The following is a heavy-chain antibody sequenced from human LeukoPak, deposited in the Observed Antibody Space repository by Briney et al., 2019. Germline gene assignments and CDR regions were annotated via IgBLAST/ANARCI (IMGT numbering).Heavy chain of an antibody. V-gene: IGHV1-46*01. CDR2: INPSGGST. CDR3: ARELSGLYGSGSYSYGMDV. CDR1: GYTFTSYY. J-gene: IGHJ6*02. D-gene: IGHD3-10*01. Sequence: GASVKVSCKTSGYTFTSYYMHWVRQAPGQGLEWMGIINPSGGSTSYAQKFQGRVTMTRDTSTSTVYMELSSLRSEDTAVYYCARELSGLYGSGSYSYGMDVWGQGTTVTVSS.